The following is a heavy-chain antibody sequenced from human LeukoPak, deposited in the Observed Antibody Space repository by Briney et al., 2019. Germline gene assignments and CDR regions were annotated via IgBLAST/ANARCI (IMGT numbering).Heavy chain of an antibody. CDR3: ASTAAAGWGYFAY. Sequence: GGSLRLSCAASGFTFSSYSMNWVRQAPGKGLEWVSSISSSSYIYYADSVKGRFTISGDNAKNSLYLQMNSLRAEDTAGYYCASTAAAGWGYFAYWGQGTLVTVSS. J-gene: IGHJ4*02. CDR1: GFTFSSYS. CDR2: ISSSSYI. V-gene: IGHV3-21*01. D-gene: IGHD6-13*01.